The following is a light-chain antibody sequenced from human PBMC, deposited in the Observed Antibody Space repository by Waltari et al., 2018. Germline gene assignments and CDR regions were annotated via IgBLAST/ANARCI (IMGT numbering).Light chain of an antibody. CDR1: SSHIGGTK. V-gene: IGLV1-44*01. Sequence: QSVLTQPPSVSGTPGQRVTIPCSGRSSHIGGTKVNWYQQLPGTAPKLLIYDNNQRPSGVPDRFSGSKSGTSASLAISGLQSEDEAEYHCAAWDDSLNSYVFATGTRVTVL. J-gene: IGLJ1*01. CDR3: AAWDDSLNSYV. CDR2: DNN.